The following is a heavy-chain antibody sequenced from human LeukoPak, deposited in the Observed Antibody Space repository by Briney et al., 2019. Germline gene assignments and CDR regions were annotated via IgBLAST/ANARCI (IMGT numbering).Heavy chain of an antibody. CDR2: INPNSGGT. CDR1: GYTFTGYY. Sequence: ASVKVSCKASGYTFTGYYMHWVRQAPGQGLQWMGWINPNSGGTNYAQKFQGRVTMTRDTSISTAYMELSRLRSDDTAVYYCAKDGTMVRGVIIPFDYWGQGTLVTVSS. CDR3: AKDGTMVRGVIIPFDY. V-gene: IGHV1-2*02. D-gene: IGHD3-10*01. J-gene: IGHJ4*02.